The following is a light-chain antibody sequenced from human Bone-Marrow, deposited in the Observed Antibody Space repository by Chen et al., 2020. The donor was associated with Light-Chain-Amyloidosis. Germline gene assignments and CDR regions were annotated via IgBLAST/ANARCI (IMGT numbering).Light chain of an antibody. CDR3: QSADSSGTYKV. Sequence: SYELTQPPWVSVSPGQTARTTCSGDALPKQYAYWYQQKPGQAPVLVIYKDSERPSGIPERFSGSSSGTTVTLTISGVQAEDEADYYCQSADSSGTYKVFGGGTKLTVL. CDR2: KDS. J-gene: IGLJ2*01. V-gene: IGLV3-25*03. CDR1: ALPKQY.